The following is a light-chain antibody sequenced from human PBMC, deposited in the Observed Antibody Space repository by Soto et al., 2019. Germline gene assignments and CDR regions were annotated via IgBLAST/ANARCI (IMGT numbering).Light chain of an antibody. Sequence: QSVLTQPPSASGIPGQRGTLSCSGRSSNIGSNTVSWYQQVPGAAPKLLIYNNNLRPSGVPDRFSGSKTGISASLAISGLQSDDDSDYYCAAWDVSLTGFYVFGTGTKLTVL. J-gene: IGLJ1*01. CDR2: NNN. CDR1: SSNIGSNT. V-gene: IGLV1-44*01. CDR3: AAWDVSLTGFYV.